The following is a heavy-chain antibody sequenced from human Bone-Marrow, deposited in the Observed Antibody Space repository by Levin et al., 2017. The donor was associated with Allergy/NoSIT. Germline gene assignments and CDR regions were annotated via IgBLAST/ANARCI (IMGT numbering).Heavy chain of an antibody. V-gene: IGHV2-5*02. CDR1: GFSLRRSGVG. CDR3: VHRPSSGYSGPYFDY. Sequence: SGPTLVKPTQTLTLTCTFSGFSLRRSGVGVGWIRPPPGRALEWLALIYWDDDTRYNPSLESRLTITKGSSKNQVVLTMTNMDVVDTRTYYCVHRPSSGYSGPYFDYWGQGTLVPVSS. J-gene: IGHJ4*02. CDR2: IYWDDDT. D-gene: IGHD3-22*01.